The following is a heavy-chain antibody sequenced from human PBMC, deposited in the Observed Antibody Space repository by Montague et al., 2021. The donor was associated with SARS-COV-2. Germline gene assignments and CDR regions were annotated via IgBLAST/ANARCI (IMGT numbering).Heavy chain of an antibody. V-gene: IGHV4-34*01. D-gene: IGHD5-12*01. CDR3: ASAPRYSFGFWAY. CDR2: INHSGYT. Sequence: SETLSLTCTVSVGSISNYYWTWIRQSLGKGLEWVGEINHSGYTDYNPSLESRLTISLDSSKKQFSLKMTSVTAADTAIYYCASAPRYSFGFWAYWGQGTLVSVSS. CDR1: VGSISNYY. J-gene: IGHJ4*02.